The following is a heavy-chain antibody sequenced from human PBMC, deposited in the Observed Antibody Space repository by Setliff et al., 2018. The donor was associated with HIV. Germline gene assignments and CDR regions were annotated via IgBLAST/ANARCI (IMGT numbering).Heavy chain of an antibody. J-gene: IGHJ5*02. CDR2: IDTSGST. CDR1: GGSISSYY. V-gene: IGHV4-4*09. CDR3: ARGENSWYGLNWFDP. D-gene: IGHD6-13*01. Sequence: SETLSLTCTVSGGSISSYYWNWVRQPPGKGLEWIGYIDTSGSTNYNPSLKSRVTISIDTPKNQFSLKLSSVTATDTAVYYCARGENSWYGLNWFDPWGQGTLVTVSS.